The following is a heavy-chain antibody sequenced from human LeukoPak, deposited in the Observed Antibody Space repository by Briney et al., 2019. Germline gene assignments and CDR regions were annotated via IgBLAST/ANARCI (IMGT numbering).Heavy chain of an antibody. CDR3: AKDASQEGYFDY. Sequence: GGSLRLSCAASGFTFDDYAMHWVRQAPGKGLEWVSGISWNSGSIGYADSVKGRFTISRDNAKNSLYLQMNSLRAEDTALYYCAKDASQEGYFDYWGQGTLVTVSS. D-gene: IGHD3-9*01. J-gene: IGHJ4*02. CDR2: ISWNSGSI. CDR1: GFTFDDYA. V-gene: IGHV3-9*01.